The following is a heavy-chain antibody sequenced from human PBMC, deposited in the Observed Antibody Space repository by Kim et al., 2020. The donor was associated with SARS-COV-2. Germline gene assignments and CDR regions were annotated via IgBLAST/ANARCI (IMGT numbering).Heavy chain of an antibody. CDR1: GGSISSGGYY. CDR2: IYYSGST. Sequence: SETLSLTCTVSGGSISSGGYYWSWIRQHPGKGLEWIGYIYYSGSTYYNPSLKSRVTISVDTSKNQFSLKLSSVTAADTAVYYCARARLRVLIVVDCFDYWGQETLVTVSS. D-gene: IGHD2-15*01. V-gene: IGHV4-31*03. CDR3: ARARLRVLIVVDCFDY. J-gene: IGHJ4*02.